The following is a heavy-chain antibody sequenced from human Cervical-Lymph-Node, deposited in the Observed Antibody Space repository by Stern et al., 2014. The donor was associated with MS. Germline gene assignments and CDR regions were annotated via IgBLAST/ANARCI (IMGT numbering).Heavy chain of an antibody. CDR2: VSWNSGNI. D-gene: IGHD3-16*01. Sequence: EVQLVESGGGLVQPGRSLRLSCAASGFTFDDYGMHWVRQAPGKGLEWVSGVSWNSGNIGYADSVKGRFTISRDNAKNSLYLQMNSLRAEDTALYYCVKDSSPGSYARLENWGQGTLVTVSS. J-gene: IGHJ4*02. CDR1: GFTFDDYG. V-gene: IGHV3-9*01. CDR3: VKDSSPGSYARLEN.